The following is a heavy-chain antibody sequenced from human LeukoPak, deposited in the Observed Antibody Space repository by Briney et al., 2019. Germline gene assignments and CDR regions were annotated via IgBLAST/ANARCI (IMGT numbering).Heavy chain of an antibody. D-gene: IGHD5-24*01. CDR3: AREIPRRGETRDGYR. CDR1: AFSLNAYN. V-gene: IGHV3-7*01. Sequence: GGSLRLSCAASAFSLNAYNMNWVRQVPGKGLECLANIKEDGSETYYADSVKGRFTISRDNPKNLLFLQINSLRVEDTAVYYCAREIPRRGETRDGYRWGQGTVVTVSS. J-gene: IGHJ4*02. CDR2: IKEDGSET.